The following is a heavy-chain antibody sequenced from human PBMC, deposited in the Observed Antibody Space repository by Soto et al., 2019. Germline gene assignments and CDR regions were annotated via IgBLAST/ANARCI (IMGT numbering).Heavy chain of an antibody. Sequence: QVQLVQSGAEVRNPGASLKLSCKASGHIRYGIHWARQGPGQGLEWVGWSNAANGGTRYSQNFQGRVSITINTSTTTFYKELSSLLSDDTSEFYCANPRQESCPRGACPARLDVWGQGTTVTVSS. V-gene: IGHV1-3*01. CDR2: SNAANGGT. J-gene: IGHJ6*02. CDR3: ANPRQESCPRGACPARLDV. D-gene: IGHD3-16*01. CDR1: GHIRYG.